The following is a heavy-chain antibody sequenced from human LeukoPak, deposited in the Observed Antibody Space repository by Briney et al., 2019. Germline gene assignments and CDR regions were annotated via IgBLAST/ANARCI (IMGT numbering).Heavy chain of an antibody. Sequence: GESLQISCKASGYTFTSYGISWVRQAPGQGLEWMGWISAYNGNTNYAQKLQGRVTMTTDTSTSTAYMELGSLRSDDTAVYYCARDLRESSGWYSYWGQGTLVTVSS. CDR3: ARDLRESSGWYSY. D-gene: IGHD6-19*01. V-gene: IGHV1-18*01. CDR2: ISAYNGNT. CDR1: GYTFTSYG. J-gene: IGHJ4*02.